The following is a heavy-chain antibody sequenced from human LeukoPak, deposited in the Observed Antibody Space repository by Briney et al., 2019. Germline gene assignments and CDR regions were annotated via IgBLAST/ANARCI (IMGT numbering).Heavy chain of an antibody. CDR2: IYYSGST. CDR1: GGSISSYY. D-gene: IGHD6-19*01. CDR3: ARVAGTYYYGMDV. J-gene: IGHJ6*02. Sequence: NPSETLSLTCTVSGGSISSYYWSWIRQPPGKGLEWIGYIYYSGSTNYNPSPKSRGTILIDTSKNQFSLKLSSVTAADTAVYYCARVAGTYYYGMDVWGQGTTVTVSS. V-gene: IGHV4-59*01.